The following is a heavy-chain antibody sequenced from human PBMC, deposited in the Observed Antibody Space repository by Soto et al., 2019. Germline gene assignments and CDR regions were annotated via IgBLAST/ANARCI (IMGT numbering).Heavy chain of an antibody. CDR3: ARESEDLTSNFDY. J-gene: IGHJ4*02. CDR2: ISSTTNYI. Sequence: PAGSLKLCSAASGVSLTRYSMNWVRKAPGKGLEWVSSISSTTNYIYYGDSMKGRFTISRDNAKNSLYLEMNSLRAEDTAVYYCARESEDLTSNFDYWVQGTLVTVSS. V-gene: IGHV3-21*06. CDR1: GVSLTRYS.